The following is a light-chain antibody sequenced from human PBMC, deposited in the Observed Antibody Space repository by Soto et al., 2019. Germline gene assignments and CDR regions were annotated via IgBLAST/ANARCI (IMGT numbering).Light chain of an antibody. CDR3: SSYTRSSTYV. CDR2: DVS. Sequence: QSVLTQPASVSGSPGQSITISCTGTSSDVGGYNCVSWYQQHPGKAPKLMIYDVSNRPSGVSNRFSGSKSGNTASLTISGLQAEDEADYYCSSYTRSSTYVFGTGTKLTVL. CDR1: SSDVGGYNC. J-gene: IGLJ1*01. V-gene: IGLV2-14*01.